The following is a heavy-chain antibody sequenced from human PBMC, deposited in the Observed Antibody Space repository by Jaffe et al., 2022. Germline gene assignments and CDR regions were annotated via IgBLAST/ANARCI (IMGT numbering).Heavy chain of an antibody. CDR3: AHGSGWLFDY. V-gene: IGHV2-5*01. CDR1: GFSLTTTAVG. CDR2: IYWNDDN. D-gene: IGHD6-19*01. Sequence: QITLKESGPTLVKPTQTLTLTCTFSGFSLTTTAVGVGWIRQPPGKALEWLGLIYWNDDNHYSPFLKSGLTITKDTSKNQVVLTMTNVDPVDTATYYCAHGSGWLFDYWGPGILVTVSS. J-gene: IGHJ4*02.